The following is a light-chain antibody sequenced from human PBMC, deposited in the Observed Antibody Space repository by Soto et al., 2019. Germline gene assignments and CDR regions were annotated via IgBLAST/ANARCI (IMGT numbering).Light chain of an antibody. Sequence: EIVLTQSPATLSVSPGERATLSCRASQSVSNNLAWYQQKPGQAPRLLIHHASTRATGIPDRFSGGGSGTEFTLTISSLQSEDFALYYCQQFHNWPPEYTFGQGTRLEIK. CDR3: QQFHNWPPEYT. CDR2: HAS. V-gene: IGKV3-15*01. CDR1: QSVSNN. J-gene: IGKJ2*01.